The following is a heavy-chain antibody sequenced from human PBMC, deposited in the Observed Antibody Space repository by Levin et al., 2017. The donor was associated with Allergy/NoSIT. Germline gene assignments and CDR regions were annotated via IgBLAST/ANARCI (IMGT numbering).Heavy chain of an antibody. J-gene: IGHJ3*01. V-gene: IGHV3-7*01. CDR1: GFMFSDSW. CDR2: INQDGSEK. D-gene: IGHD3-10*01. Sequence: LGESLKISCAASGFMFSDSWMTWVRQAAGKGLEWVANINQDGSEKFYGDSVKGRFTISRDNAKNSLYLYMGSLRAVDTAVYYCARDPFFGELSYGAFDVWGQGTVVTVSS. CDR3: ARDPFFGELSYGAFDV.